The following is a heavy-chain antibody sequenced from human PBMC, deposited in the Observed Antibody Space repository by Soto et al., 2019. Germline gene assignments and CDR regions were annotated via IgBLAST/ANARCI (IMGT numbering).Heavy chain of an antibody. Sequence: LSLTCAVSGGSLSNYYWSWIRQAPGKGLEWVSYIGPSSSYTNYADSVKGRFTISRDNTKNSLYLQMNSLRAEDTAVYYCARVVRLMLYSDYWGQGTLVTVSS. J-gene: IGHJ4*02. D-gene: IGHD2-8*01. V-gene: IGHV3-11*06. CDR1: GGSLSNYY. CDR3: ARVVRLMLYSDY. CDR2: IGPSSSYT.